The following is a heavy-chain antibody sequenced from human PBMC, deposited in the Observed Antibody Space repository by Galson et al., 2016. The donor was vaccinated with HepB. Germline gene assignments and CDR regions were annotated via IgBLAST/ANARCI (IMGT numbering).Heavy chain of an antibody. D-gene: IGHD3-9*01. V-gene: IGHV3-33*01. CDR2: ISYDGVDK. Sequence: SLRLSCAGSGFNFRTYGMHWVRHTPGKGLEWLTVISYDGVDKNYADSVKGRFTVSRDNSKNMIYLQMNSLRVEDTAVYYCARDMWGYGILTAHQRGAFDVWGQGTLVTVS. J-gene: IGHJ3*01. CDR3: ARDMWGYGILTAHQRGAFDV. CDR1: GFNFRTYG.